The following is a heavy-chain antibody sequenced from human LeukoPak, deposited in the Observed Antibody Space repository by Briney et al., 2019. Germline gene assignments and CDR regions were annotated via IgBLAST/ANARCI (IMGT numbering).Heavy chain of an antibody. CDR2: IIPIFGTA. J-gene: IGHJ6*03. V-gene: IGHV1-69*06. D-gene: IGHD3-3*01. Sequence: GASVKVSCKASGGTFSSYAISWVRQAPGQGLEWVGGIIPIFGTANYAQKFQGRVTITADKSTSTAYMELSSLRSEDTAVYYCARSYYDFWSDYYRNYYYMDVWGKGTTVTVSS. CDR1: GGTFSSYA. CDR3: ARSYYDFWSDYYRNYYYMDV.